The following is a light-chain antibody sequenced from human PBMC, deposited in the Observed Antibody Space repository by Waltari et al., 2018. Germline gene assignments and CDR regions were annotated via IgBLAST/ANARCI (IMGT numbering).Light chain of an antibody. Sequence: DIVMTQSPLSLPVTPGEPASISCRSSQSLLHSNGYNYLHWYLQKPGQSPQLLIYLGSTRASGVPDRFSGSGSGTDFTLKISRVEAEDVGVYYCMQALQTPLTFGGGTKVEIK. CDR1: QSLLHSNGYNY. J-gene: IGKJ4*01. CDR2: LGS. V-gene: IGKV2-28*01. CDR3: MQALQTPLT.